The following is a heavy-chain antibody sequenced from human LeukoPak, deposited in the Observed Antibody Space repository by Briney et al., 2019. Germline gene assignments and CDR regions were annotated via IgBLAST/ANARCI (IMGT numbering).Heavy chain of an antibody. Sequence: SETLSLTCAVYGGSFSGYYWSWIRQPPGKGLEWIGEINHSGSTNYNPSLKSRVTISVDTSKNQFSLKLSSVPAADTAVYYCARGLGLLWFGGRFDYWGQGTLVTVSS. CDR3: ARGLGLLWFGGRFDY. CDR1: GGSFSGYY. V-gene: IGHV4-34*01. J-gene: IGHJ4*02. D-gene: IGHD3-10*01. CDR2: INHSGST.